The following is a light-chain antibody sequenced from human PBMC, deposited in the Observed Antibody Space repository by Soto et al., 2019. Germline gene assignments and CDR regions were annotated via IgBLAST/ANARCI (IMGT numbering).Light chain of an antibody. Sequence: PGERVTLSCRASQSVGSRYLAWYQQKPGQAPRLLIYAASTRATGIPDRFSGSGSGTAFTPTITRLEPEDIAVYYCQYYGTSVFMSGEGTKWRS. CDR3: QYYGTSVFM. CDR1: QSVGSRY. V-gene: IGKV3-20*01. J-gene: IGKJ4*02. CDR2: AAS.